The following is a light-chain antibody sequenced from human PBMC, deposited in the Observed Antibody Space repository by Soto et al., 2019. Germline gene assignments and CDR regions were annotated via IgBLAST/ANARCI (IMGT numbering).Light chain of an antibody. V-gene: IGKV3-20*01. CDR3: QQYGSSPRT. CDR2: GAS. Sequence: EIVLTQSPGTLSLSPGERATLSCRASQSVSSSYLAWYQQKPGQAPRLLIYGASSRATGIPDRFSGSGSGTDFTLTISRLEPEDFALYYCQQYGSSPRTFGGRTKVEIK. CDR1: QSVSSSY. J-gene: IGKJ4*01.